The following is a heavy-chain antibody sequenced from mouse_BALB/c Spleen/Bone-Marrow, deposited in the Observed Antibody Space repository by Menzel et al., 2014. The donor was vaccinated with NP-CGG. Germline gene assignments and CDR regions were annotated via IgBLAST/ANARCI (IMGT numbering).Heavy chain of an antibody. Sequence: EVQRVESGGGLAKPGGSLQLSCAASGFTFSTYAMSWVRQTPEKRLEWVATISSSGSYTYYPDSVKGRFTISRDNAKNTLYLQMSSPRSEDTAMFYCSRLRMITTYFDVWGAGTTVTVSS. CDR1: GFTFSTYA. V-gene: IGHV5-9-3*01. CDR2: ISSSGSYT. J-gene: IGHJ1*01. CDR3: SRLRMITTYFDV. D-gene: IGHD2-4*01.